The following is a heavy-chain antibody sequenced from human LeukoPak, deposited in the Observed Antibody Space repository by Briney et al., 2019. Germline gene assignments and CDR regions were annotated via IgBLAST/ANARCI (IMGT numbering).Heavy chain of an antibody. V-gene: IGHV1-2*02. CDR3: ARDHLADSYGSGH. Sequence: ASVKVSCKASGYTFTGYYMHWVRQAPGQGLEWMGWINPNSGGTNYAQKFQGRVTMTRDTSISTAYMELSRLRSDDTAVYYCARDHLADSYGSGHWGQGTLVTVSS. CDR1: GYTFTGYY. CDR2: INPNSGGT. J-gene: IGHJ4*02. D-gene: IGHD3-10*01.